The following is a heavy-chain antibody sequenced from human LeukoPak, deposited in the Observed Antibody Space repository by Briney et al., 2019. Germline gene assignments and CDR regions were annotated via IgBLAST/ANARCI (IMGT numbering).Heavy chain of an antibody. CDR2: ISTGGDNT. D-gene: IGHD4-23*01. CDR1: GFTFSSYA. CDR3: ARDRSLNGGNSNGYFDS. Sequence: GGSLRLSCVASGFTFSSYAMSWVRLTPGRGLEWVSVISTGGDNTYYTDSVKGRFTISRDNSKNTFYLQMNSLRAEDTAIYYCARDRSLNGGNSNGYFDSWGQGTLVTVSS. J-gene: IGHJ4*02. V-gene: IGHV3-23*01.